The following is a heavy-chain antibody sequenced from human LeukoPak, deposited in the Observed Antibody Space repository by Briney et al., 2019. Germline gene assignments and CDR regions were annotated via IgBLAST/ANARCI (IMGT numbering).Heavy chain of an antibody. J-gene: IGHJ6*02. Sequence: SETLSLTCTVSGVSISSYYWSWIRQPPGKGLEWIGYIYYSGSTNYNPSLKSRVTISVDTSKNQLSLKLSSVTAADTAVYFCARHVDTVAYGMDVWGQGTTVTVSS. CDR3: ARHVDTVAYGMDV. CDR1: GVSISSYY. V-gene: IGHV4-59*01. CDR2: IYYSGST. D-gene: IGHD5-18*01.